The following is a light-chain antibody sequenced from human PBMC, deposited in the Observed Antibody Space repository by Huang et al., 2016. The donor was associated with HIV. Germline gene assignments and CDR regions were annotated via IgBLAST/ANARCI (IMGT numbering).Light chain of an antibody. J-gene: IGKJ4*01. Sequence: DIQMTQSPSSLSASVGDRVTITCQASQDINNFLNWYQQKPGKAPKHLILDASNLQTEFPSRFSGSGSGTHFTFTITSLQRDDIGTYYCQQYDDVPISFGGGTKVEIK. CDR3: QQYDDVPIS. CDR2: DAS. CDR1: QDINNF. V-gene: IGKV1-33*01.